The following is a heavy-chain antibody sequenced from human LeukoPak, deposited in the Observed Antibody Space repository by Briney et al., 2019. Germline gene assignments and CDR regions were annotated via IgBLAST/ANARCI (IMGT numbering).Heavy chain of an antibody. J-gene: IGHJ3*02. CDR3: ARDPGIAARPSAFDI. CDR2: IYYSGST. CDR1: GGSISSYY. V-gene: IGHV4-59*01. D-gene: IGHD6-6*01. Sequence: SETLSLTCTVSGGSISSYYWSWIRQPPGKGLEWIGYIYYSGSTNYNPSLKSRVTISVDTSKNQFSLKLSSVTAADTAVYYCARDPGIAARPSAFDIWGQGTMATVSS.